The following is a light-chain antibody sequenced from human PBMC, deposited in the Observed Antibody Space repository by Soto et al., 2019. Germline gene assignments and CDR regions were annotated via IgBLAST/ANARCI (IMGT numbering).Light chain of an antibody. CDR1: LSISSW. CDR3: QQGYSTPWT. V-gene: IGKV1-39*01. CDR2: AAS. Sequence: DIQITQSPSTLFASVGDSVTITGRASLSISSWLAWYQQKPGKAPKRLIYAASTLQSGVPSRFSGSGSGTDFTLTISSLQPEDFATYYCQQGYSTPWTFGQGTKVDI. J-gene: IGKJ1*01.